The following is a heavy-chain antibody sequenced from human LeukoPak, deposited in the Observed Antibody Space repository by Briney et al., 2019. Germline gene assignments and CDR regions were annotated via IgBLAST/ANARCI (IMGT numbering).Heavy chain of an antibody. CDR3: AKKRDAFDI. Sequence: GGSLRLSCVASGFTFSSYAMGWVRQAPGRRPEWVSSLTDSGGTTYYVDSVKGRFTISRDNSKNTLYLHMNSLRAEDTAMYYCAKKRDAFDIWGQGTVVAVSS. CDR1: GFTFSSYA. V-gene: IGHV3-23*01. CDR2: LTDSGGTT. J-gene: IGHJ3*02. D-gene: IGHD5-24*01.